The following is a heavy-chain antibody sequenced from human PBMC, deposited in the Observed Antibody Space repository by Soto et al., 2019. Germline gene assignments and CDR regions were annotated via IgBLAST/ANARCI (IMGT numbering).Heavy chain of an antibody. CDR1: GFTFSSYG. Sequence: GALRLSCAASGFTFSSYGMSWVRQAPGKGLEWVSAISGSGGSTYYADSVKSRLTITKDTSKNQVVLTMTNMDPVDTATYYCAHSRWVYCSTTSCPYYFDYWGQGTLVTVSS. J-gene: IGHJ4*02. CDR2: ISGSGGST. CDR3: AHSRWVYCSTTSCPYYFDY. V-gene: IGHV3-23*01. D-gene: IGHD2-2*01.